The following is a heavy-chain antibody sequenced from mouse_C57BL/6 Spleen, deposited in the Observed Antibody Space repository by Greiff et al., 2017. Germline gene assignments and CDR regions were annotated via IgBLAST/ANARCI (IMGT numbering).Heavy chain of an antibody. CDR3: ARPGYSNYGFAY. J-gene: IGHJ3*01. V-gene: IGHV5-17*01. CDR1: GFTFSDYG. D-gene: IGHD2-5*01. Sequence: VQLKESGGGLVKPGGSLKLSCAASGFTFSDYGMHWVRQAPEKGLEWVAYISSGSSTIYYADTVKGRFTISRDNAKNTLFLQMTSLRSEDTAMYYCARPGYSNYGFAYWGQGTLVTVSA. CDR2: ISSGSSTI.